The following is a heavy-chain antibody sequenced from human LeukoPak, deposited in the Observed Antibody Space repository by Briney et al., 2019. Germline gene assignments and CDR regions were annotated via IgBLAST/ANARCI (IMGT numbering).Heavy chain of an antibody. Sequence: ASVKVSCKASGYAFTGYYINWVRQAPGQGLEWMGWINPNSGGTNYAQKFQGRVTMTRDTSINTAYMELSSLKSDDTAVYYCARREDQGSLDYWGQGTLVTVSS. CDR3: ARREDQGSLDY. V-gene: IGHV1-2*02. J-gene: IGHJ4*02. CDR1: GYAFTGYY. CDR2: INPNSGGT. D-gene: IGHD1-26*01.